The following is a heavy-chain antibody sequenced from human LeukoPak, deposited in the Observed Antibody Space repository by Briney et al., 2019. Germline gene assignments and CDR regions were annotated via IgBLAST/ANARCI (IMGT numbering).Heavy chain of an antibody. D-gene: IGHD2-2*01. CDR2: ISAYNGNT. CDR3: ARDRHVVPAANRKIDY. CDR1: GYTFTSYG. Sequence: GASVKVSCKASGYTFTSYGISWVRQAPGQGLEWMGWISAYNGNTNYAQKLQGRVTMTTDTSTSTAYMELRSLRSDDTAVYYCARDRHVVPAANRKIDYWGQGTLVTVSS. J-gene: IGHJ4*02. V-gene: IGHV1-18*01.